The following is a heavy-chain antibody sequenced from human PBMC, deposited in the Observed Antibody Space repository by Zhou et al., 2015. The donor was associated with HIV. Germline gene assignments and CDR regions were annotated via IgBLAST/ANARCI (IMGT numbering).Heavy chain of an antibody. J-gene: IGHJ3*02. CDR1: GFTFDDYA. CDR3: AKDLTTVRGAFDI. D-gene: IGHD4-11*01. CDR2: ISWNSGSI. Sequence: EVQLVESGGGLVQPGRSLRLSCAASGFTFDDYAMHWVRQAPGKGLEWVSGISWNSGSIGYADSVKGRFTISRDNAKNSLYLQMNSLRAEDTALYYCAKDLTTVRGAFDIWGQGTMVTVSS. V-gene: IGHV3-9*01.